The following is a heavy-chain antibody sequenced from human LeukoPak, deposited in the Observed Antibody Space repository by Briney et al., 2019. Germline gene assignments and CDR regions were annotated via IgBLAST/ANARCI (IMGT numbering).Heavy chain of an antibody. V-gene: IGHV1-8*01. CDR1: GYTFTSYD. CDR2: MNPNSGNT. J-gene: IGHJ6*02. D-gene: IGHD3-22*01. Sequence: ASVKVPCKASGYTFTSYDINWVRQATGQGLEWMGWMNPNSGNTGYAQKFQGRVTMTRNTSISTAYMELSSLRSEDTAVYYCARATYYYDSSGYYYDYYYGMDVWGQGTTVTVSS. CDR3: ARATYYYDSSGYYYDYYYGMDV.